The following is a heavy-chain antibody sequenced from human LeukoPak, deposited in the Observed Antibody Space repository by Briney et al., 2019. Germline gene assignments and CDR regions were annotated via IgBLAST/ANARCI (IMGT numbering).Heavy chain of an antibody. V-gene: IGHV3-30*02. CDR2: IRYDGSHK. D-gene: IGHD3-10*01. CDR1: GFTFSNYG. CDR3: AKDVPPYYCGSGSYYSGLDY. J-gene: IGHJ4*02. Sequence: GGSLRLSCAASGFTFSNYGMHWVRQAPGKGLEWVAFIRYDGSHKYYADSVKGRFTISRDNSKTTLYLQINSLRAEDTAIYYCAKDVPPYYCGSGSYYSGLDYWGQGTLVTVSS.